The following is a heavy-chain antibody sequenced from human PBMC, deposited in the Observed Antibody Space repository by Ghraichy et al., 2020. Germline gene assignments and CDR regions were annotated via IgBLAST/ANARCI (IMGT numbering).Heavy chain of an antibody. CDR2: ISVNGDTT. Sequence: GESLNISCAASGFTFSSFAMSWARQAPGKGLEWVSAISVNGDTTYYADSVKGRFTISRDISKNTLYLQMNSLRSEDTAVYYCAKVVTNHLGVAGYYFDYWGQGTLITVSS. CDR3: AKVVTNHLGVAGYYFDY. V-gene: IGHV3-23*01. D-gene: IGHD1-14*01. CDR1: GFTFSSFA. J-gene: IGHJ4*01.